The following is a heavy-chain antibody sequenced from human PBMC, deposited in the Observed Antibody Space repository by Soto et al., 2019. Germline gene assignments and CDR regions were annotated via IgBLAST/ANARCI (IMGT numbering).Heavy chain of an antibody. J-gene: IGHJ6*02. V-gene: IGHV5-51*01. CDR1: GYSFTSYW. D-gene: IGHD5-18*01. CDR3: VSDTARTYYYYAMDV. CDR2: IFPGDSGT. Sequence: PGESLKLSCKGSGYSFTSYWIGCVRQLPGKGLEWMGVIFPGDSGTRYSPSFQGHVTISVDKSISTAYLQWSSLKASDTAMYYCVSDTARTYYYYAMDVWGQVTTVTV.